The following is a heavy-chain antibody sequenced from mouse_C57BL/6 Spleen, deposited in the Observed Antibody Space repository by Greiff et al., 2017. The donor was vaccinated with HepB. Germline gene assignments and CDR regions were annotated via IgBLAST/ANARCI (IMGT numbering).Heavy chain of an antibody. CDR1: GFNIKDDY. V-gene: IGHV14-4*01. Sequence: LVESGAELVRPGASVKLSCTASGFNIKDDYMHWVKQRPEQGLEWIGWIDPENGDTEYASKFQGKATITADTSSNTAYLQLSSLTSEDTAVYYCTPYYYGSSYWFAYWGQGTLVTVSA. D-gene: IGHD1-1*01. CDR2: IDPENGDT. CDR3: TPYYYGSSYWFAY. J-gene: IGHJ3*01.